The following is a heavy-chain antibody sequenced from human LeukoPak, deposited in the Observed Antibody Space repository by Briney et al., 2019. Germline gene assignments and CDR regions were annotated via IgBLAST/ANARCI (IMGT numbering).Heavy chain of an antibody. Sequence: GGSLRLSCAASGFIFSSYGMHWVRQAPGKGLEWVAVISYDGSNKYYADSVKGRFTISRDNSKNTLYLQMNSLRAEDTAVYYCAKDLENYFDYWGQGTLVTVSS. CDR1: GFIFSSYG. CDR3: AKDLENYFDY. CDR2: ISYDGSNK. J-gene: IGHJ4*02. D-gene: IGHD5-24*01. V-gene: IGHV3-30*18.